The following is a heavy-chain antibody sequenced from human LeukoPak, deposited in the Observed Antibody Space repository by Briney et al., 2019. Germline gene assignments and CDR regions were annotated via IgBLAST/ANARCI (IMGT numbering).Heavy chain of an antibody. CDR1: GGSISSSSYY. D-gene: IGHD6-19*01. CDR2: IYYSGST. J-gene: IGHJ4*02. Sequence: SETLSLTCTVSGGSISSSSYYWGWIRQPPGKGLEWIGSIYYSGSTYYNPSLKSRVTISVNTSKNQFSLKLSSVTAADTAVYYCAVAVAPYYFDYWGQGTLVTVSS. V-gene: IGHV4-39*01. CDR3: AVAVAPYYFDY.